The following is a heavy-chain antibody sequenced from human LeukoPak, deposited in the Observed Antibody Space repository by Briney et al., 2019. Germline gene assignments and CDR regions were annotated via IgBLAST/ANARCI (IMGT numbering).Heavy chain of an antibody. CDR3: ARAYCSGGSCYGLNWFDP. V-gene: IGHV4-59*01. CDR2: IYYSGST. D-gene: IGHD2-15*01. J-gene: IGHJ5*02. CDR1: GGSISSYY. Sequence: PSETLSVTCTVSGGSISSYYWSWIRQPPGKGLEWIGYIYYSGSTNYNPSLKSRVTISVDTSKNQFSLKLSSVTAADTAVYYCARAYCSGGSCYGLNWFDPWGQGTLVTVSS.